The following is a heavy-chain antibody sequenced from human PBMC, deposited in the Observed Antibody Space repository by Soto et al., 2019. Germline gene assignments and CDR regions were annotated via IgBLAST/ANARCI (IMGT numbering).Heavy chain of an antibody. CDR2: IYSDGST. D-gene: IGHD3-22*01. CDR3: ARGLKIRHDAFDL. Sequence: EVQLVESGGGLIQPGGSLRLSCAPSGFTVSNNYMNWVRQAPGKGLEWVSIIYSDGSTYYADYVKGRFTISRDSSKNTLYLQMDSLRAEDTAVYFCARGLKIRHDAFDLWGPGTMVTVSS. CDR1: GFTVSNNY. J-gene: IGHJ3*01. V-gene: IGHV3-53*01.